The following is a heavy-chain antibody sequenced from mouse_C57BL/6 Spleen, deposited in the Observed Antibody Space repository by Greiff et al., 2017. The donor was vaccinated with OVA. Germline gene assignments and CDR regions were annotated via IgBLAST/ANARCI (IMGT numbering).Heavy chain of an antibody. V-gene: IGHV1-82*01. CDR3: ARGDYGSPWLAY. CDR2: IYPGDGDT. Sequence: VQLQQSGPELVKPGASVKISCKASGYAFSSSWMNWVKQRPGKGLEWIGRIYPGDGDTNYNGKFKGKATLTADKSSSTAYMQLSSLTSEDSAVYFCARGDYGSPWLAYWGQGTLVTVSA. D-gene: IGHD1-1*01. J-gene: IGHJ3*01. CDR1: GYAFSSSW.